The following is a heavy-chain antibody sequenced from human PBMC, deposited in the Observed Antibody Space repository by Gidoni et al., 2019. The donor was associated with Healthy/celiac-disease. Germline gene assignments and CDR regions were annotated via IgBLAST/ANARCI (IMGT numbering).Heavy chain of an antibody. J-gene: IGHJ6*02. D-gene: IGHD3-22*01. CDR1: VGSFSGYY. CDR2: INHSGST. V-gene: IGHV4-34*01. Sequence: QVQLQQWGAGLLKPSETLSLTCAVYVGSFSGYYWSWIRQPPGKGLEWIGEINHSGSTNYNPSLKSRVTISVDTSKNQFSLKLSSVTAADTAVYYCARGEDYYDSSGLYYYYGMDVWGQGTTVTVSS. CDR3: ARGEDYYDSSGLYYYYGMDV.